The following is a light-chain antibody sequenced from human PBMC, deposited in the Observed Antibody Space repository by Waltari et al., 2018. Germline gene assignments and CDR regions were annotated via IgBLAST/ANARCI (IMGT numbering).Light chain of an antibody. CDR2: KDK. J-gene: IGLJ3*02. Sequence: SYDLTQPSSVSVSPGQTARITCSGDILAKKYGRWFQQKPGQAPVQVIYKDKERPSGIPGRFSGSSSGTTVTLTISGAHVDDEADYYCYSAADNAVGVFGGGTKLTV. CDR3: YSAADNAVGV. CDR1: ILAKKY. V-gene: IGLV3-27*01.